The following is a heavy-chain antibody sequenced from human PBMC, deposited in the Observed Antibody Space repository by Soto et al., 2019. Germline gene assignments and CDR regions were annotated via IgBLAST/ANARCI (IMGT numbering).Heavy chain of an antibody. D-gene: IGHD3-22*01. CDR2: TYYRSKWYN. Sequence: SQTLSLTCVISGDSVSSNSAAWNWIRQSPSRGLEWLGRTYYRSKWYNKYVVSVKSRITINPDTSKNQFSLQLNSVTPEDTAVYYCARDYPSANYYDSSGYYPPAHYGMDVWGQGTTVTVSS. CDR1: GDSVSSNSAA. CDR3: ARDYPSANYYDSSGYYPPAHYGMDV. J-gene: IGHJ6*02. V-gene: IGHV6-1*01.